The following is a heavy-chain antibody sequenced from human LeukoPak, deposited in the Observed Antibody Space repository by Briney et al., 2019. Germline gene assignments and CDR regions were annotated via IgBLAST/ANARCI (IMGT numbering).Heavy chain of an antibody. CDR3: AKDQMDYYGSGSYYNVSYYYYYMDV. CDR1: GFTFSSYG. Sequence: PGGSLRLSCAASGFTFSSYGMHWVRRAPGKGLEWVAFIRYDGSNKYYADSVKGRFTISRDNSKNTLYLQMNSLRAEDTAVYYCAKDQMDYYGSGSYYNVSYYYYYMDVWGKGTTVTVSS. V-gene: IGHV3-30*02. J-gene: IGHJ6*03. D-gene: IGHD3-10*01. CDR2: IRYDGSNK.